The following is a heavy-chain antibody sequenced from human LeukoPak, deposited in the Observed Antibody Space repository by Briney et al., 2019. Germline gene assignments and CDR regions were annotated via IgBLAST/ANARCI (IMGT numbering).Heavy chain of an antibody. CDR3: ARSGYSYEDGAHTDY. D-gene: IGHD5-18*01. CDR2: IYYSGST. CDR1: GGSISSGGYY. V-gene: IGHV4-31*03. Sequence: PSQTLSLTRTVSGGSISSGGYYWRWIRQHPGKGLEWIGYIYYSGSTYYNPSLKSRVTISVDTSKNQFSLKLSSVTAADTAVYYCARSGYSYEDGAHTDYWGQGTLVTVSS. J-gene: IGHJ4*02.